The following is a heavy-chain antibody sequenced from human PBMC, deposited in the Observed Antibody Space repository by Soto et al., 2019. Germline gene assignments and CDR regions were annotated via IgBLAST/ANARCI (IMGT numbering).Heavy chain of an antibody. D-gene: IGHD2-2*02. J-gene: IGHJ6*02. V-gene: IGHV1-69*06. CDR2: IIPIFGTA. Sequence: SVKVSCKASGGTFSSYAISWVRQAPGQGLEWMGGIIPIFGTANYAQKFQGRVTITADKSTSTAYMELSSLRSEDTAVYYCARGRYCSSTSCYRHSGYYYYGMDVWGQ. CDR1: GGTFSSYA. CDR3: ARGRYCSSTSCYRHSGYYYYGMDV.